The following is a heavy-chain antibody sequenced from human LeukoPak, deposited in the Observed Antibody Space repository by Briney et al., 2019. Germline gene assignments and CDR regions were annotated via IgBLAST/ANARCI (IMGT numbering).Heavy chain of an antibody. J-gene: IGHJ4*02. Sequence: PGGSLRLSCAASGFTFSTYGMHWVRQAPGKGLEWVAFIYNDGSHTFNADSVKGRFTISRDNSKNTLYLQMNSLRAEDTAVYYCAKEGAINDISTGYQYYFDYWGQGTLVTVSS. CDR3: AKEGAINDISTGYQYYFDY. CDR1: GFTFSTYG. CDR2: IYNDGSHT. D-gene: IGHD3-9*01. V-gene: IGHV3-30*02.